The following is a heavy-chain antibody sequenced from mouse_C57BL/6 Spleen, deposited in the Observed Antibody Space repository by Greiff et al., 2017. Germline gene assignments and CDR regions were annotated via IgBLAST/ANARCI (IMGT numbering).Heavy chain of an antibody. D-gene: IGHD2-5*01. CDR2: IAPSDSYT. CDR3: ARGSNYPDAMDY. J-gene: IGHJ4*01. CDR1: GYTFTSYW. Sequence: QVQLQQPGAELVKPGASVKLSCKASGYTFTSYWMQWVKQRPGQGLEWIGKIAPSDSYTNYNQQFNGKATLTVDTSSSTAYMQLSSLTSEDSAVYDCARGSNYPDAMDYWGQGTSVTVSS. V-gene: IGHV1-50*01.